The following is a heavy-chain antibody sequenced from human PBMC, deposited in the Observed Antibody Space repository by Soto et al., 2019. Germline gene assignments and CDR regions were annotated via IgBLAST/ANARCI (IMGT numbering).Heavy chain of an antibody. CDR2: IYYTGST. D-gene: IGHD5-18*01. Sequence: QVQLQESGPGLVKPSETLSLTCTVFGASVSSGTYYWSWIRQAPGKGLEWVGNIYYTGSTNYNPTLNTRVTISVDTSKNHFSLQLTSVTAADTAVYYCARGIGFSYASTWFDIWGQGALVTVSS. CDR1: GASVSSGTYY. CDR3: ARGIGFSYASTWFDI. J-gene: IGHJ5*02. V-gene: IGHV4-61*03.